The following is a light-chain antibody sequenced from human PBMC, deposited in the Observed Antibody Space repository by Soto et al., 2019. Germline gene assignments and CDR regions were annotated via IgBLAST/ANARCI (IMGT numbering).Light chain of an antibody. CDR3: QSYDSSLSGSGVV. Sequence: QSVLTQPPSVSGAPGQRVTISCTGSSSNIGAGYDVHWYQQLPGTAPKLLIYGNSNRPSGVPDRFSGSKSGTSASLAITGLQAEDEADYYCQSYDSSLSGSGVVFGVGTKLTVL. J-gene: IGLJ2*01. V-gene: IGLV1-40*01. CDR2: GNS. CDR1: SSNIGAGYD.